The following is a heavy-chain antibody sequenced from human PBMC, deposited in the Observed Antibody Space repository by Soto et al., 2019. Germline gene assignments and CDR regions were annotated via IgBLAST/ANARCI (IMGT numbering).Heavy chain of an antibody. CDR2: IKQDGSEK. Sequence: EVQLVESGGGLVQPGGSQRLSCAASGFTFSSYWMSWVRQAPGKGLEWVANIKQDGSEKYYVDSVKGRFTISRDNAKNSLYLQMNSLRAEDTAVYYCARGRERGYCSSTSCYDGYYYYYMDVWGKGTTVTVSS. CDR1: GFTFSSYW. J-gene: IGHJ6*03. CDR3: ARGRERGYCSSTSCYDGYYYYYMDV. D-gene: IGHD2-2*01. V-gene: IGHV3-7*01.